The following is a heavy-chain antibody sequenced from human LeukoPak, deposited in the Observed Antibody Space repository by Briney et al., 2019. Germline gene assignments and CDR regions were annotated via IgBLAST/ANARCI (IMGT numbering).Heavy chain of an antibody. V-gene: IGHV3-73*01. CDR1: GFTFSGSA. CDR2: IRSKANSYAT. D-gene: IGHD1-26*01. J-gene: IGHJ6*03. Sequence: GGSLRLSYAASGFTFSGSAMHWVRQASGKGLEWVGRIRSKANSYATAYAASVKGRFTISRDDSKNTAHLQMNRLKTEDTAVYYCARDPYSGNYGNYYYYYMDVWGKGTTVTISS. CDR3: ARDPYSGNYGNYYYYYMDV.